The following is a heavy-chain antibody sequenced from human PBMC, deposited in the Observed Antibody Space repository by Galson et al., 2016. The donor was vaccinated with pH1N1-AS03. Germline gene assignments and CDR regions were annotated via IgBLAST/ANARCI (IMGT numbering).Heavy chain of an antibody. D-gene: IGHD3-22*01. Sequence: SLRLSCAASGFTVSSNYMSWVRQAPGRGLEWVSFIYNGGRTLYADSVKGRFTISRDSSKNTLYLQMDSLETEDTAVYYCARNSYEDVDLEGFYFDYWGQGTLVTVSP. CDR2: IYNGGRT. J-gene: IGHJ4*02. CDR1: GFTVSSNY. V-gene: IGHV3-53*01. CDR3: ARNSYEDVDLEGFYFDY.